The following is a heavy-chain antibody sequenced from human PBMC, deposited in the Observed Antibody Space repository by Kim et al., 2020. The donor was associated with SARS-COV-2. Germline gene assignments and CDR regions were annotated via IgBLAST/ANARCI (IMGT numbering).Heavy chain of an antibody. CDR2: IYYSGST. V-gene: IGHV4-59*13. Sequence: SETLSLTCTVSGGSISSYYWSWIRQPPGKGLEWIGYIYYSGSTNYNPSLKSRVTISVDTSKNQFSLKLSSVTAADTAVYYCARGGSRGYTDGNWFDPWV. CDR3: ARGGSRGYTDGNWFDP. D-gene: IGHD1-26*01. J-gene: IGHJ5*02. CDR1: GGSISSYY.